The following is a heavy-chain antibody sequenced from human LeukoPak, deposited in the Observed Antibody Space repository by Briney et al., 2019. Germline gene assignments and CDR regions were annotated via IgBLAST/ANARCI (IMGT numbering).Heavy chain of an antibody. D-gene: IGHD2-2*02. J-gene: IGHJ6*02. Sequence: ASVKVSCKASGYTFTSYGISWVRQAPGQGLEWMGWISAYNGNTNYAQKLQGRVTMTTDTSTSTAYMEPRSLRSDDTAVYYCARYCSSTSCYKGYYYYYYGMDVWGQGTTVTVSS. V-gene: IGHV1-18*01. CDR1: GYTFTSYG. CDR3: ARYCSSTSCYKGYYYYYYGMDV. CDR2: ISAYNGNT.